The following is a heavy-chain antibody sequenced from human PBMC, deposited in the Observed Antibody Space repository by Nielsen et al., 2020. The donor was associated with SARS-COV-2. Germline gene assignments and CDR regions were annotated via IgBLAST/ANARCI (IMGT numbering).Heavy chain of an antibody. CDR3: ARDPSYSSGWWDY. CDR1: GFTVSSNY. Sequence: GESLKIFCAASGFTVSSNYMRWVRQASGKGLEWVSVIYSGGSTYYADSVKGRFTISRDNSKNTLYLQMNSLRAEDTAVYYCARDPSYSSGWWDYWGQGTLVTV. D-gene: IGHD6-19*01. V-gene: IGHV3-66*01. J-gene: IGHJ4*02. CDR2: IYSGGST.